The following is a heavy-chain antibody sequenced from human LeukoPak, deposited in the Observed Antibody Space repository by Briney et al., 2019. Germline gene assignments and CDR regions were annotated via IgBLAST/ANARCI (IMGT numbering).Heavy chain of an antibody. CDR1: GYSTTSNR. CDR2: IHPGDSDT. J-gene: IGHJ4*02. CDR3: ARQGPIQLDS. D-gene: IGHD5-18*01. V-gene: IGHV5-51*01. Sequence: GESLETSCKGSGYSTTSNRLGRVRQIPGKGLEWMGIIHPGDSDTRYSPSFQGQVTISADKSVSTAYLQWSSLKASDTAMYYCARQGPIQLDSWGQGTLVTVSS.